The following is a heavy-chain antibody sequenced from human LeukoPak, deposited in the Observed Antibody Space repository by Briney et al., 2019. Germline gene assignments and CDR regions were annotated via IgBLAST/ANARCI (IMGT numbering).Heavy chain of an antibody. Sequence: SETLSLTCTVSGGSISSSSYYWGWIRLPPWKGLEWIGSIYYSGSTYYNPSLKSRVTISVDTSKNQFSLKLSSVTAADTAVYYCARHLYDSSGYYGLDYFDYWGQGTLVTVSS. CDR3: ARHLYDSSGYYGLDYFDY. J-gene: IGHJ4*02. V-gene: IGHV4-39*01. D-gene: IGHD3-22*01. CDR1: GGSISSSSYY. CDR2: IYYSGST.